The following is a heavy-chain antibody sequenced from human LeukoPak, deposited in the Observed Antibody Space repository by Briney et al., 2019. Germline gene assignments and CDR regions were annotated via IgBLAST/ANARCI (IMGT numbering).Heavy chain of an antibody. J-gene: IGHJ6*02. CDR1: GFTFSSYS. Sequence: PGGSLRLSCAASGFTFSSYSMTWVRQAPGKGLEWVSYISSSSSTIYYADSVKGRFTISRDNAKNSLYLQMNSLRDEDTAVYYCARDLLAVAGPYYYYGMDVWGQGTTVTVSS. CDR2: ISSSSSTI. V-gene: IGHV3-48*02. D-gene: IGHD6-19*01. CDR3: ARDLLAVAGPYYYYGMDV.